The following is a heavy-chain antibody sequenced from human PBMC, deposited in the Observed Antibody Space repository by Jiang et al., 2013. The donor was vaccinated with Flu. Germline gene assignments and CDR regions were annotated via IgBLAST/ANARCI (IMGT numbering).Heavy chain of an antibody. CDR3: ARQAPGVRWGFDP. CDR2: INTNTGNP. CDR1: GYTFTPYA. Sequence: KASGYTFTPYAMNWVRQAPGQGLEWMGWINTNTGNPTYAQGFTGRFVFSLDTSVSTAYLQIYNLRAEDTAVYYCARQAPGVRWGFDPWGQGTLVTVSS. D-gene: IGHD3-3*01. V-gene: IGHV7-4-1*01. J-gene: IGHJ5*02.